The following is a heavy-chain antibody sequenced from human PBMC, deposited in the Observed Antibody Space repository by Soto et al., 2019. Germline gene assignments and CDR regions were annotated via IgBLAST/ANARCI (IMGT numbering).Heavy chain of an antibody. J-gene: IGHJ5*02. CDR3: ARVERINWFDP. D-gene: IGHD2-15*01. V-gene: IGHV4-31*03. CDR1: GGSISSGGYY. Sequence: SETLSLTCTVSGGSISSGGYYWSWIRQHPGKGLEWIGYIYYSGSTYYNPSLKNRVTISVDTSKNQFSLKLSSVTAADTAVYYCARVERINWFDPWGQGTLVTVSS. CDR2: IYYSGST.